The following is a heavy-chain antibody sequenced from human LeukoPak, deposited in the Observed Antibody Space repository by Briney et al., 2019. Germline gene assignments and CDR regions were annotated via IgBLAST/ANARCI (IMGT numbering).Heavy chain of an antibody. J-gene: IGHJ6*02. CDR2: ISSSSSTM. D-gene: IGHD3-10*01. CDR1: GFTFSSYS. V-gene: IGHV3-48*02. Sequence: GGSLRLSCAASGFTFSSYSMNWVRQAPGKGLEWVSYISSSSSTMYYAGSVKGRFTISRDNAKNSLYVQLNSLRDEDTAVYYCARGSGSGRRGMDVWGQGTTVTVSS. CDR3: ARGSGSGRRGMDV.